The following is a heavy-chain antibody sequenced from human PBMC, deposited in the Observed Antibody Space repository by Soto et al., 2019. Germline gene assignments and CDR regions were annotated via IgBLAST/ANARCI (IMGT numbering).Heavy chain of an antibody. V-gene: IGHV4-34*01. Sequence: SETLPLTCAVYGGSFSGYYWSWIRQPPGKGLEWIGEINHSGSTNYNPSLKSRVTISVDTSKNQFSLKLSSVTAADTAVYYCARAAPRYCSGGSCYPGRNYWGQRTLVTVSS. D-gene: IGHD2-15*01. J-gene: IGHJ4*02. CDR1: GGSFSGYY. CDR3: ARAAPRYCSGGSCYPGRNY. CDR2: INHSGST.